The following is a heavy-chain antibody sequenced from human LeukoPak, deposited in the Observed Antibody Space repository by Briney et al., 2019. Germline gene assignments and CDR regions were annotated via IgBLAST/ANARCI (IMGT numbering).Heavy chain of an antibody. CDR2: IIHTGRT. Sequence: SETLSLTCGVYGGSFSGYYWTWIRQSPGMGLEWIGEIIHTGRTNYNPSLTSRVSISVDTSKNQFSLELSSVTAADTAVYYCARALRVSITGTTNYDYWGQGTLVTVSS. CDR1: GGSFSGYY. V-gene: IGHV4-34*12. CDR3: ARALRVSITGTTNYDY. D-gene: IGHD1-7*01. J-gene: IGHJ4*02.